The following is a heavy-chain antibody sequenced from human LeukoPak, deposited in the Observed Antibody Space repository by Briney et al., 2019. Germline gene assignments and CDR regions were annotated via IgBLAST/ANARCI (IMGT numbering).Heavy chain of an antibody. V-gene: IGHV4-39*07. CDR1: GGSISSGDYY. D-gene: IGHD1-26*01. CDR2: INHSGST. Sequence: SETLSLTCTVSGGSISSGDYYWSWIRQPPGKGLEWIGEINHSGSTNYNPSLKSRVTISVDTSKNQFSLKLSSVTAADTAVYYCARGGHTTRNRKRIVGATGAFDIWGQGTMVTVSS. J-gene: IGHJ3*02. CDR3: ARGGHTTRNRKRIVGATGAFDI.